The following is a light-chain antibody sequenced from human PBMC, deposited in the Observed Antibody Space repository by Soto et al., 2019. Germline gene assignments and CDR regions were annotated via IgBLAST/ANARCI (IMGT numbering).Light chain of an antibody. Sequence: SLAVSLGERATINCKSSQSVLYSSNNKNYLAWYQQKPGQPPKLLIYWASTRESGVPDRFSGSGSGTDFTLTISSLQAEDVAVYYCQQYYSTIFTFGPGTKVDIK. CDR2: WAS. J-gene: IGKJ3*01. CDR3: QQYYSTIFT. V-gene: IGKV4-1*01. CDR1: QSVLYSSNNKNY.